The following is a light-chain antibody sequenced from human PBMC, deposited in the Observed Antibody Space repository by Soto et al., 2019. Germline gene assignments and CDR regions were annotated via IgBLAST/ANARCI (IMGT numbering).Light chain of an antibody. Sequence: QSVLTQPASVSGSPGQSITISCTGTSTDVGAYNYVSWYQQHPGKAPKLMIYDVSYRPSGVSDRFSGSRSGNTASLTISGLQAEDEADYYCSSYTSRTTWVFGGGTKLTVL. J-gene: IGLJ2*01. V-gene: IGLV2-14*01. CDR1: STDVGAYNY. CDR2: DVS. CDR3: SSYTSRTTWV.